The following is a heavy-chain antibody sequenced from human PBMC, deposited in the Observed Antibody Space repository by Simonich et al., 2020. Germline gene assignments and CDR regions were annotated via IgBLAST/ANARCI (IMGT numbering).Heavy chain of an antibody. CDR2: IKPNSGGT. V-gene: IGHV1-2*02. D-gene: IGHD1-26*01. J-gene: IGHJ3*02. CDR1: GYTLTGSY. CDR3: ARGLLSGSYYAFDI. Sequence: QVQLVQSGAEVKKPGASVKVSCKASGYTLTGSYMHWVRRAPGQGLEWDGGIKPNSGGTNDAQKFQGRVTMTRVTSISTAYMELSRLRSDDTAVYYFARGLLSGSYYAFDIWGQGTMVTVSS.